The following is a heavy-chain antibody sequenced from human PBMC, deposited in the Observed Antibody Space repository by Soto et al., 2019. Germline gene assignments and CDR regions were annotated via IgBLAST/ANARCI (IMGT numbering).Heavy chain of an antibody. V-gene: IGHV1-69*13. Sequence: ASVKVSCKASGGTFSSYAISWVRQAPGQGLEWMGGIIPIFGTANYAQKFQGRVTITADESTSTAYMELSSLRSEDTAVYYCAREGHVDTAPPSYYYGMDVWGQGTTVTVSS. CDR2: IIPIFGTA. D-gene: IGHD5-18*01. CDR3: AREGHVDTAPPSYYYGMDV. CDR1: GGTFSSYA. J-gene: IGHJ6*02.